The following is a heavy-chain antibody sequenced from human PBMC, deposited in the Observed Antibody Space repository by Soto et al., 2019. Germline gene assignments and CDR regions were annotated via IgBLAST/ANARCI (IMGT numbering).Heavy chain of an antibody. D-gene: IGHD6-13*01. CDR3: TTVVPGIAAAGYFDY. V-gene: IGHV3-15*01. CDR2: IKSKTDGGTT. CDR1: GFTFSNAW. J-gene: IGHJ4*02. Sequence: GGSLRLSCAASGFTFSNAWMSWVRQAPGKGLEWVGRIKSKTDGGTTDYAAPVKSRFTISRDDSKNTLYLQMNSLKTEDTAVYYCTTVVPGIAAAGYFDYWGQGTLVTVSS.